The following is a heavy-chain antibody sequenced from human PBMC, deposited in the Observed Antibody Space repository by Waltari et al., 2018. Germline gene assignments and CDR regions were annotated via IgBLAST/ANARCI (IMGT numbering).Heavy chain of an antibody. Sequence: EVQLLESGGGLVQPGGSLRLSCAASGFTFSSYAMSWVRQAPGKGRGWVSSISVSVGSTYYADSVKGRFTISRDNSKNTLYLQMNSLRAEDTAVYYCARDYDFWSGYYTGISAFDIWGQGTMVTVSS. J-gene: IGHJ3*02. V-gene: IGHV3-23*01. CDR3: ARDYDFWSGYYTGISAFDI. D-gene: IGHD3-3*01. CDR1: GFTFSSYA. CDR2: ISVSVGST.